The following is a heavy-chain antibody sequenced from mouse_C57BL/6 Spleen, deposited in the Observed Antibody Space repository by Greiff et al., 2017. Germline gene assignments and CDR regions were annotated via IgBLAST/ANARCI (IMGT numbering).Heavy chain of an antibody. Sequence: EVQLQQSGPELVKPGASVKISCKASGYSFTDYNMNWVKQSNGKSLEWIGVINPNYGTTSYNPKFKGKATLTVDQSSSPAYMQLNSLTSEDSAVDYCGLYYYGSSLDYWGQGTTLTVSS. CDR3: GLYYYGSSLDY. D-gene: IGHD1-1*01. CDR2: INPNYGTT. CDR1: GYSFTDYN. J-gene: IGHJ2*01. V-gene: IGHV1-39*01.